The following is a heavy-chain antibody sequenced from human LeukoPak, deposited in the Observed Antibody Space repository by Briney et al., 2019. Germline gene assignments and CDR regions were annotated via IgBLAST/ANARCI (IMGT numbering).Heavy chain of an antibody. CDR1: GFTFSSHE. Sequence: GGSLRLSCAASGFTFSSHEMNWVRQAPGKGLEWVSYISSSGSTIYYADSVKGRFTISRDNAKNSLYLQMNSLRAEDTAVYYCARSNHIAALDVWGQGTTVTVSS. D-gene: IGHD6-13*01. V-gene: IGHV3-48*03. CDR3: ARSNHIAALDV. J-gene: IGHJ6*02. CDR2: ISSSGSTI.